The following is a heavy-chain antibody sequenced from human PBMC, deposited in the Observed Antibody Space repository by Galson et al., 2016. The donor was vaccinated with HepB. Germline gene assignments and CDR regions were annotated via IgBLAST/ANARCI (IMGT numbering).Heavy chain of an antibody. Sequence: SVKVSCKASGYTFTSYLIHWVRQAPGQRFDWMGWINAGNGVAKYSQTFQGRVAMTRDTSANTIYMELSSLISEDTAVYYSARFYGDHDAFDVWGQGTMVTVSA. CDR3: ARFYGDHDAFDV. CDR1: GYTFTSYL. J-gene: IGHJ3*01. CDR2: INAGNGVA. V-gene: IGHV1-3*01. D-gene: IGHD4-17*01.